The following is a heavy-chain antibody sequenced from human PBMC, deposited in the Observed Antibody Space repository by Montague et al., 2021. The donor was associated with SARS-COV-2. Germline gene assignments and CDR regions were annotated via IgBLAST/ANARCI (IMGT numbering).Heavy chain of an antibody. CDR1: GFTFSSYA. CDR2: ISYDGSNK. Sequence: SLRLSCAASGFTFSSYAMHWVRQAPGKGLEWVAVISYDGSNKYCADSVKGRFTISRDNSKNTLYLQMNSLRAEDTAVYYCARAAGNYDILTGYYDYWGQGTLVTVSS. CDR3: ARAAGNYDILTGYYDY. V-gene: IGHV3-30*04. D-gene: IGHD3-9*01. J-gene: IGHJ4*02.